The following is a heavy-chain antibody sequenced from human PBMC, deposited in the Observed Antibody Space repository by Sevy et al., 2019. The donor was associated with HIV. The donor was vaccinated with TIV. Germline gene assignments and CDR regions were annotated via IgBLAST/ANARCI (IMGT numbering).Heavy chain of an antibody. CDR1: DGSFSGYY. J-gene: IGHJ5*02. D-gene: IGHD2-2*01. Sequence: SETLSLTCAVHDGSFSGYYWNWIRQLPGKGLESIGEINESGTTYYNPSLKSRVTISVDTSKKQFSLKLNSVTAVDSAVYFCARSPPVVVVPGAPSWFDPWGQGTLVTVSS. CDR2: INESGTT. CDR3: ARSPPVVVVPGAPSWFDP. V-gene: IGHV4-34*01.